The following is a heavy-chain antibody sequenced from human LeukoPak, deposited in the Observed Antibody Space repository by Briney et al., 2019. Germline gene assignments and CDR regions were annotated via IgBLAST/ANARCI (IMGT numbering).Heavy chain of an antibody. CDR1: GFSLSTSGVG. J-gene: IGHJ5*02. D-gene: IGHD3-9*01. CDR2: IYWNDGK. V-gene: IGHV2-5*01. Sequence: SGPTLVKPTQTLTLTCTFSGFSLSTSGVGVGWIRQPPGKALEWLALIYWNDGKRYSPSLKSRLTITKDTSKNQVVLTMTNIDPVDTATYYCAHSRGDILTGYRKGRTYNWFDPWGQGTLVTVSS. CDR3: AHSRGDILTGYRKGRTYNWFDP.